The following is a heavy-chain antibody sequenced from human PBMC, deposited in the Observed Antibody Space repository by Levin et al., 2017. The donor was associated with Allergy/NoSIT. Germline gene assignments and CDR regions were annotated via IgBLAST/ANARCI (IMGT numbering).Heavy chain of an antibody. V-gene: IGHV3-48*02. CDR1: GFTFSSYR. CDR2: ISSSSTTI. D-gene: IGHD1-26*01. Sequence: WASVKVSCAASGFTFSSYRMNWVRQAPGKGLEWVSYISSSSTTIYYADSVKGRFSISRDNAENSLYLQMNSLRDEDTALYYCVRGIVGSISASGGQGTLVTVSS. CDR3: VRGIVGSISAS. J-gene: IGHJ4*02.